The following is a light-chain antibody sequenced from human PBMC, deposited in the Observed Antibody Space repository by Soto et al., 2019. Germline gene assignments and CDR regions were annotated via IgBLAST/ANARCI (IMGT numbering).Light chain of an antibody. CDR1: QSVSRRY. V-gene: IGKV3-20*01. CDR3: LQYDTSPPRYT. Sequence: EVVLTQSPGTLSLSPGERATLSCRASQSVSRRYLAWYQQKPGQAPRLLIFGPSSRATGIPDRFSGSGSGTDFTLTISSLEPEDFAVYLCLQYDTSPPRYTFGQGTKLEIK. CDR2: GPS. J-gene: IGKJ2*01.